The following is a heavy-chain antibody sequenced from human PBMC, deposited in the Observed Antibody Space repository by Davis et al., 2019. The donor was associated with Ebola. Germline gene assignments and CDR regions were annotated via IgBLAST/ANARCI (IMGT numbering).Heavy chain of an antibody. CDR3: TSGSYAGGEDY. V-gene: IGHV1-18*01. CDR1: GYTFTSYG. CDR2: ISAYNGNT. Sequence: ASVKVSCKTSGYTFTSYGISWVRQAPGQGLEWMGWISAYNGNTNYAQKFQGRVTMTRDTSTSTVYMELSSLRSEDTAVYYCTSGSYAGGEDYWGQGTLVTVSS. J-gene: IGHJ4*02. D-gene: IGHD1-26*01.